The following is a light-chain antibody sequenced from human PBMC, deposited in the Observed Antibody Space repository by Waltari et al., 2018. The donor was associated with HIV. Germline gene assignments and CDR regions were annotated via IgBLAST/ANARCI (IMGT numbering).Light chain of an antibody. Sequence: QSALTQPASVSGSLGQSITISCIGTSSDIATYNYVSWYHHHPDKAPRLVIYDAKSRPSGVPFRFSGSKSGNTASLTISGLQAEDEADYYCASYTITSTLVFGGGTKVTVL. CDR1: SSDIATYNY. CDR3: ASYTITSTLV. J-gene: IGLJ3*02. V-gene: IGLV2-14*01. CDR2: DAK.